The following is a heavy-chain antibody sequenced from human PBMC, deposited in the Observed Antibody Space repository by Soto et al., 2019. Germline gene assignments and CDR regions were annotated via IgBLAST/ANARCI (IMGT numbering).Heavy chain of an antibody. CDR3: VKHNWNNLGWFDP. CDR1: GFTFSNSA. V-gene: IGHV3-23*01. CDR2: ISGSNGDST. J-gene: IGHJ5*02. Sequence: EVQLLESGGGLVQPGESLRLSCAASGFTFSNSAMTWVRQTPGKGLEWVSTISGSNGDSTYYADSMKGRFTISRDNSKNTLYLQMNSLRAEDTAVYNCVKHNWNNLGWFDPWGQGTLVTVSS. D-gene: IGHD1-20*01.